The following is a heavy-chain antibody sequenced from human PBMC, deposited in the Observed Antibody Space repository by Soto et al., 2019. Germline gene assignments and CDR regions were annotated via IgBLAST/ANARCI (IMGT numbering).Heavy chain of an antibody. D-gene: IGHD2-21*02. J-gene: IGHJ6*02. CDR1: GFTFSSYG. CDR2: ISYDGSNK. V-gene: IGHV3-30*03. CDR3: ATTVTYYYYYGMDV. Sequence: GGSLRLSCAASGFTFSSYGMHWVRQAPGKGLEWVAVISYDGSNKYYADSVKGRFTISRDNSKNTLYLQMNSLRAEDTAVYYCATTVTYYYYYGMDVWGQGTTVTVSS.